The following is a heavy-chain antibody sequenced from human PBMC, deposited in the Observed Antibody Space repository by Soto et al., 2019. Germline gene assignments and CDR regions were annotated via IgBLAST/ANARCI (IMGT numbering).Heavy chain of an antibody. V-gene: IGHV3-7*01. CDR1: GFTFSTYL. CDR2: IKYDGSET. CDR3: ARYSSAWGL. Sequence: LRLSCSASGFTFSTYLMSWVRQAPGKGLEWVANIKYDGSETYYVDSVKGRFTISRDNAKNSLYLQMNSLRGEDTAVYYCARYSSAWGLWGQGTLVTVSS. J-gene: IGHJ4*02. D-gene: IGHD6-19*01.